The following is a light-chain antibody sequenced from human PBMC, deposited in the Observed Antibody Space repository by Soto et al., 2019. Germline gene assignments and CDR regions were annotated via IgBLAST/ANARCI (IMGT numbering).Light chain of an antibody. V-gene: IGLV3-1*01. Sequence: SYELTQPPSVSVSPGQTASITCSGDRLGNKFASWYQQQSGQSPVLVIYEDIKRPSGIPERFSGSNSGNTATLTISETQAMDEADYYCQAWDSSTGIFGGGTKVTVL. J-gene: IGLJ2*01. CDR2: EDI. CDR3: QAWDSSTGI. CDR1: RLGNKF.